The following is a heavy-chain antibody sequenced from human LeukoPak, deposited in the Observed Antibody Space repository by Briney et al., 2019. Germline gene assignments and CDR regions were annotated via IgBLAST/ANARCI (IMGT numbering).Heavy chain of an antibody. Sequence: SGPTLVKPTQTLTLTCTFSGFSLSTSGVGVGWIRQPPGKALEWLARIDWDDDKYYSTSLKTRLTISKDTSKNQVVLTMTNMDPVDTATYYCARVVAGPNWFDPWGQGTLVTVSS. CDR1: GFSLSTSGVG. CDR2: IDWDDDK. D-gene: IGHD2-15*01. V-gene: IGHV2-70*12. J-gene: IGHJ5*02. CDR3: ARVVAGPNWFDP.